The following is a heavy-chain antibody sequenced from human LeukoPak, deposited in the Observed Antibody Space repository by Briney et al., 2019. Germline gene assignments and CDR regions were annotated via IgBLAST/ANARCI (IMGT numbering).Heavy chain of an antibody. CDR1: GFTVSSDF. Sequence: PGGSLRLSCAASGFTVSSDFMNWVRQAPGKGLVWVSRISPTGSTTSYADSMKGRFTVSRDNAKNTLYLQVNNLRAEDTAVYYCARGPNSNWSGLDFWGQGTLLTVSS. CDR2: ISPTGSTT. V-gene: IGHV3-74*01. CDR3: ARGPNSNWSGLDF. D-gene: IGHD6-6*01. J-gene: IGHJ4*02.